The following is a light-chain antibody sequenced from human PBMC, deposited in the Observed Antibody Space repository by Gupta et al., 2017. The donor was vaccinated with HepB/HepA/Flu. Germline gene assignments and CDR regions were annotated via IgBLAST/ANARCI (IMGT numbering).Light chain of an antibody. Sequence: QPVLAQPPSASWTPGQRVPISCSGSSSNVGRDNVYWYRQLPGTAPKLLIYNDDRRPSGVPDRFSGSKSGTSASLAISGLRSEDEADYYCAAWDNSLSAYVFGTGTWVTVL. CDR1: SSNVGRDN. J-gene: IGLJ1*01. V-gene: IGLV1-47*02. CDR2: NDD. CDR3: AAWDNSLSAYV.